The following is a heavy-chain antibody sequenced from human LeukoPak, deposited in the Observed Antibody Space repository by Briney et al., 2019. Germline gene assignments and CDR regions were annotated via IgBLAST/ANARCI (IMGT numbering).Heavy chain of an antibody. Sequence: ASVKVSCKASGYTFTSYGISWVRQAPGQGLEWMGWISAYNGNTNYAQKLQGRVTMTTDTSTSTAYMELRSLRSDDTAVYYCARAGYYDSSGYYRFDYWGQGTLVTVSS. CDR3: ARAGYYDSSGYYRFDY. V-gene: IGHV1-18*01. J-gene: IGHJ4*01. D-gene: IGHD3-22*01. CDR1: GYTFTSYG. CDR2: ISAYNGNT.